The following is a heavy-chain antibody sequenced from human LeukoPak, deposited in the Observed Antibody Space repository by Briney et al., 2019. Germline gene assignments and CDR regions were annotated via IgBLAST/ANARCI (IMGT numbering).Heavy chain of an antibody. CDR3: ARRPRYCSSTSCPFDP. Sequence: PSETLSLTCTVSGGSISSSSYYWGWIRQPPGKGLEWIGSIYYSGSANYNPSLKSRVTISVDTSKNQFSLKLSSVTAADTAVYYCARRPRYCSSTSCPFDPWGQGTLVTVSS. J-gene: IGHJ5*02. CDR1: GGSISSSSYY. D-gene: IGHD2-2*01. V-gene: IGHV4-39*07. CDR2: IYYSGSA.